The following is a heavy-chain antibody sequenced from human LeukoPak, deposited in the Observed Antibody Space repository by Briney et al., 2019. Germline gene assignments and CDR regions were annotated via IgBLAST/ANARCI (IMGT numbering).Heavy chain of an antibody. CDR2: IRYDGNNE. D-gene: IGHD6-13*01. J-gene: IGHJ4*02. V-gene: IGHV3-33*06. CDR3: AKRGSFWDLDY. Sequence: GGSLRLSCAASGFMFTHHGMHWVRQAPDKGLEWVAVIRYDGNNEFYADSVKGRFTISRDNSKSTLYLQMNSPRAEDTAVYYCAKRGSFWDLDYWGQGTLVTVSS. CDR1: GFMFTHHG.